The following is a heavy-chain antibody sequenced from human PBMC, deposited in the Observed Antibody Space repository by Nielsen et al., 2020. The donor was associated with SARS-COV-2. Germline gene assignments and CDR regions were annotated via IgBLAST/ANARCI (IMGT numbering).Heavy chain of an antibody. CDR2: ISNTGGST. CDR3: ARGGYYDRSASAINYYGMDV. D-gene: IGHD3-22*01. V-gene: IGHV3-64*01. J-gene: IGHJ6*02. Sequence: VRQAPGKRLEYISTISNTGGSTYYANSVKGRFTISRDNSKSTLYLELGSLRAEDTALYYCARGGYYDRSASAINYYGMDVWGQGTTVTVS.